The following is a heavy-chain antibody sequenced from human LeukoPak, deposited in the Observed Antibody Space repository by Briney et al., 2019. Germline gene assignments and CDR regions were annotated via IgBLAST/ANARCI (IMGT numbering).Heavy chain of an antibody. V-gene: IGHV1-8*01. CDR2: MIPNSGNT. D-gene: IGHD4-23*01. Sequence: ASVKVSCKASGYTFTSYDINWVRQATGQGLEWMGWMIPNSGNTAYAQKFQGRVTMTRNTSISTAYMELSSLRSEDTAVYYCARDSPYGGNSCADWGQGTLVTVSS. CDR1: GYTFTSYD. CDR3: ARDSPYGGNSCAD. J-gene: IGHJ4*02.